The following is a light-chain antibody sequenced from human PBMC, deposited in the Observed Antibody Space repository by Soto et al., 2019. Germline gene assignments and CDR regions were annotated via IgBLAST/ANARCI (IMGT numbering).Light chain of an antibody. J-gene: IGKJ4*01. Sequence: DIQMTQSPSSLSASVGDRVTITCRASQNINNYLNWYQQKPGRAPKLLIYDASSLQSGVPSRFSGSGSGTDFTLTISSLQPEDFATYYCQQANSFTFGGGTKGEIK. CDR1: QNINNY. V-gene: IGKV1-12*02. CDR3: QQANSFT. CDR2: DAS.